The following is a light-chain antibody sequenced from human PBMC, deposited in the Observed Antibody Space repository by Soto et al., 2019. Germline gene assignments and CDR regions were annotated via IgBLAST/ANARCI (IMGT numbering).Light chain of an antibody. CDR3: DAWDDSLSPHVV. V-gene: IGLV1-47*01. J-gene: IGLJ2*01. Sequence: QSALTQPPSASGTPGQRVTISCSGSSSNIGSNYVYWYQQLPGTAPKLLIYRNNQRPSGVPDRFSGSKSGTSASLAISGLRSEDEADYYCDAWDDSLSPHVVFGGGTK. CDR1: SSNIGSNY. CDR2: RNN.